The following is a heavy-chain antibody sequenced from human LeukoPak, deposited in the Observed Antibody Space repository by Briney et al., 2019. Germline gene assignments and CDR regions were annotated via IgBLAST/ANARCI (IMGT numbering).Heavy chain of an antibody. Sequence: GGSLRLSCAASGFTFSSYGMHWVRQAPGKGLEWVAVISYDGSNKYYADSVKGRFTISRDNSKNTLYLQMNSLRAEDTAVYYCARGQGTAMMYYFDYWGQGTLVTVSS. CDR2: ISYDGSNK. D-gene: IGHD5-18*01. CDR1: GFTFSSYG. J-gene: IGHJ4*02. CDR3: ARGQGTAMMYYFDY. V-gene: IGHV3-30*03.